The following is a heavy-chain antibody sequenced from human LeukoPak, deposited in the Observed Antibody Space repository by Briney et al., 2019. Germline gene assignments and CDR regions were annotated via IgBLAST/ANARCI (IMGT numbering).Heavy chain of an antibody. J-gene: IGHJ5*02. CDR2: INPNSGGT. CDR3: ARLAAAGDRWFDP. CDR1: GYTFTGYY. V-gene: IGHV1-2*02. Sequence: ASVKVSCKASGYTFTGYYMHWVRQAPGQGLEWMGWINPNSGGTNYAQKFQGRVTMIRDTSISTAYMELSRLRSDDTAVYYCARLAAAGDRWFDPWGQGTLVTVSS. D-gene: IGHD6-13*01.